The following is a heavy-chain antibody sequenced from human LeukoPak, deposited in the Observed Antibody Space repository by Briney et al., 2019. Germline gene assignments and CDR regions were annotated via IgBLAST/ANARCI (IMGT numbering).Heavy chain of an antibody. V-gene: IGHV3-33*01. CDR1: GFTFSSYG. J-gene: IGHJ3*02. CDR3: ARVPYYYGSGSYFNRDAFDI. Sequence: GRSLRLSCAASGFTFSSYGMHWVRQAPGKGLEWVAVIWYDGSNKYYADSVKGRFTISRDNSKNTLYLQMNSLRAEDTAVYYCARVPYYYGSGSYFNRDAFDIWGQGAMVTVSS. D-gene: IGHD3-10*01. CDR2: IWYDGSNK.